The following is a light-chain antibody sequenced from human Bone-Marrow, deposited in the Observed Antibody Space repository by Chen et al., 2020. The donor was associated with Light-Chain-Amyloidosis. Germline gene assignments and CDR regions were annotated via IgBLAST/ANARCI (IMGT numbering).Light chain of an antibody. CDR2: SDT. Sequence: SYDLTQPPSVSVSPGQTARITCSGDDLPTKYSYWYQQKTGQATVLVIHSDTERPSGISERYSGSSSWTTATLTISEVQAEDEADYHCQSADSSGTYGVRFGGGSKLTVL. J-gene: IGLJ2*01. V-gene: IGLV3-25*03. CDR1: DLPTKY. CDR3: QSADSSGTYGVR.